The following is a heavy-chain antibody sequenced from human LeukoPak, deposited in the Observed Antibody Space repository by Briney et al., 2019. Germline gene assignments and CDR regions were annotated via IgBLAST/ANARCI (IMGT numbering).Heavy chain of an antibody. Sequence: GGSLRLSCTASGFTFGDYAMSWVRQAPGKGLEWVGFIRSKAYGGTTEYAASVKGRFTISRDDSKNTPYLQMNSLKTEDTAVYYCTTGAYSGYESEGGFDYWGQGTLVTVSS. CDR2: IRSKAYGGTT. J-gene: IGHJ4*02. CDR3: TTGAYSGYESEGGFDY. CDR1: GFTFGDYA. D-gene: IGHD5-12*01. V-gene: IGHV3-49*04.